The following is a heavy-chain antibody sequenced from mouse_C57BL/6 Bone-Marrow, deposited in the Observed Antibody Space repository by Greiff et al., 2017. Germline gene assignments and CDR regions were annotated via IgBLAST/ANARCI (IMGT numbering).Heavy chain of an antibody. Sequence: EVKLVESGPELVKPGASVKMSCKASGYTFTDYNMHWVKQSHGKSLEWIGYINPNNGGTSYNQKFKGKATLTVNKSSSTAYMELRSLTLEDSAVYYCARSGYDGYSFDYWGQGTTLTVSS. CDR2: INPNNGGT. D-gene: IGHD2-3*01. CDR1: GYTFTDYN. V-gene: IGHV1-22*01. CDR3: ARSGYDGYSFDY. J-gene: IGHJ2*01.